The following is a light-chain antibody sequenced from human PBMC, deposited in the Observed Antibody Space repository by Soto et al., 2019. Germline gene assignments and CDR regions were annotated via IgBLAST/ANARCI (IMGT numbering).Light chain of an antibody. J-gene: IGKJ3*01. CDR1: ESISSHY. CDR3: QNFGDSPFT. Sequence: EVVLMQSPDTLSLSPGERATLSCRASESISSHYIAWYQHKPGQAPRLFIFGASTRATGIPDRFSGSWSGTDFTLTISRLEPEDFAMYYCQNFGDSPFTFGPGTKVDIK. V-gene: IGKV3-20*01. CDR2: GAS.